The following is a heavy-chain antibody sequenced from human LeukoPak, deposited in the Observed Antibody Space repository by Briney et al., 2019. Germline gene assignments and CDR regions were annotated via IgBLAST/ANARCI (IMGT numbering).Heavy chain of an antibody. Sequence: GGSLRLSCAASGFIFSNYEMNWVRQAPGKGLEWVSYISGSSSTVYYADSVKGRFTISRDNVKNSLYLHMNSLRAEDTAVYYCARPGDWELPSYLDYWGQGTLVTVSS. CDR1: GFIFSNYE. D-gene: IGHD1-26*01. V-gene: IGHV3-48*01. CDR3: ARPGDWELPSYLDY. J-gene: IGHJ4*02. CDR2: ISGSSSTV.